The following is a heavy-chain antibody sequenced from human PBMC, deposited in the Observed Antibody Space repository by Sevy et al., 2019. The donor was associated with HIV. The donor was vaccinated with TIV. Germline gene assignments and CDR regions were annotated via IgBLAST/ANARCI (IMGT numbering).Heavy chain of an antibody. CDR1: GGSISSGTYY. CDR2: INYGGTS. D-gene: IGHD2-21*02. Sequence: SETLSLTCTVSGGSISSGTYYWGWIRQPPGKGLEWIGNINYGGTSYYNPSLKSRVTISVDTSKNQFSLNLRSVTAADTAVFYCARGGGNSEWGYYFDFWGQGTLVTVS. V-gene: IGHV4-39*01. CDR3: ARGGGNSEWGYYFDF. J-gene: IGHJ4*02.